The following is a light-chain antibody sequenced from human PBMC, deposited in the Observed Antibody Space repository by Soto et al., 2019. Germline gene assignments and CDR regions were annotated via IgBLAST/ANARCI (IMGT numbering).Light chain of an antibody. J-gene: IGLJ1*01. CDR3: SSYAGSNTPYV. V-gene: IGLV2-8*01. CDR1: SSDVGGYNY. Sequence: QSVLSQPPSASGSPEQSVTISCTGTSSDVGGYNYVSWYQQHPGKAPKLLIYEVIKRPSGVPDRFSASRSGNTASLTVSGLQAEDEADYYCSSYAGSNTPYVFGTGTKVTVL. CDR2: EVI.